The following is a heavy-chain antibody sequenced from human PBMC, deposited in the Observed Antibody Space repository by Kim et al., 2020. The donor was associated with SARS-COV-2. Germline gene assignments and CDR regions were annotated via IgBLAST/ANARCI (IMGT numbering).Heavy chain of an antibody. CDR1: GGSFSGYY. CDR2: INHSGST. J-gene: IGHJ5*02. CDR3: AREVLRFLEWSTTP. D-gene: IGHD3-3*01. V-gene: IGHV4-34*01. Sequence: SETLSLTCAVYGGSFSGYYWSWIRQPPGKGLEWIGEINHSGSTNYNPSLKSRVTISVDTSKNQFSLKLSSVTAADTAVYYCAREVLRFLEWSTTPWGQGT.